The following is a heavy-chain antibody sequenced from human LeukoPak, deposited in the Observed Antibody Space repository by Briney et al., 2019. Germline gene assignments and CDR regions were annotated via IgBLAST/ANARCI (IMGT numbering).Heavy chain of an antibody. V-gene: IGHV4-38-2*02. CDR1: GYSISSGYY. CDR3: ASDWPPRYCSSTSCYDYYYYMDV. J-gene: IGHJ6*03. CDR2: IYHSGST. D-gene: IGHD2-2*01. Sequence: SSETLSLTCTVSGYSISSGYYWGWIRQPPGKGLEWIGSIYHSGSTYYNPSLKSRVTISVDTSKNQFSLKLSSVTAADTAVYYCASDWPPRYCSSTSCYDYYYYMDVWGKGTTVTVSS.